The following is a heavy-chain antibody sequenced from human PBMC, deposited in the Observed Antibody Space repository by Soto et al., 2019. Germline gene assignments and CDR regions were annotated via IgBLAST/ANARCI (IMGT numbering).Heavy chain of an antibody. D-gene: IGHD6-13*01. CDR1: GGSISRNSYY. Sequence: QLQLQESGPGLVKPSETLSLTCSVSGGSISRNSYYWGWIRQPPGKGLEWIGRVHYSGTTDYNPSLESRVTISIDTSKNHFSRKLRSVAAADTAVYFCARPRGASGWYGSWFDPWGPGALVTVSS. CDR3: ARPRGASGWYGSWFDP. J-gene: IGHJ5*02. CDR2: VHYSGTT. V-gene: IGHV4-39*02.